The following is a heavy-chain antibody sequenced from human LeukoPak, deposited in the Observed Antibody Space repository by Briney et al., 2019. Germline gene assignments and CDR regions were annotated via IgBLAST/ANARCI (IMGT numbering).Heavy chain of an antibody. D-gene: IGHD5-24*01. Sequence: SETLSLTCSVPDYSISSDYYWGWIRPPPGKGLEWIGNIYHTGSTYYNPSLKSRVTISADTSKNQFSLKLSSVTAADTAVYYCARLARPTYNGWFDPWGQGTLVTVSS. J-gene: IGHJ5*02. CDR1: DYSISSDYY. CDR3: ARLARPTYNGWFDP. CDR2: IYHTGST. V-gene: IGHV4-38-2*02.